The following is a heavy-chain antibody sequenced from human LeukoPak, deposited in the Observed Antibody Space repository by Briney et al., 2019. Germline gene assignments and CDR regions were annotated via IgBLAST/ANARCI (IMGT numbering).Heavy chain of an antibody. CDR2: ISGSGGST. J-gene: IGHJ4*02. V-gene: IGHV3-23*01. CDR3: AKDFQGIYDSSGYMAY. D-gene: IGHD3-22*01. CDR1: GFTFSSYA. Sequence: GGSLRLSCAASGFTFSSYAMSWVRQAPGKGLEWVSAISGSGGSTYYADSVKGRFTISRDNSKNTLYLQMNSLRAEDTAVYYCAKDFQGIYDSSGYMAYWGQGTLVTVSS.